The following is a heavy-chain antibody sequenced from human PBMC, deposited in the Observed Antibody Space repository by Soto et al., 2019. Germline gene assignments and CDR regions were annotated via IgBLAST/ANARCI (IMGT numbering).Heavy chain of an antibody. CDR2: INPSGGST. J-gene: IGHJ4*02. CDR1: GYTFTSYY. V-gene: IGHV1-46*01. D-gene: IGHD2-15*01. Sequence: ASVKVYCKASGYTFTSYYMHWVRQAPGQGLEWMGIINPSGGSTSYAQKFQGRVTMTRDTSTSTVYMELSSLRSEDTAVYYCARGYCSGGSCWGYFDYWGQGTLVTVSS. CDR3: ARGYCSGGSCWGYFDY.